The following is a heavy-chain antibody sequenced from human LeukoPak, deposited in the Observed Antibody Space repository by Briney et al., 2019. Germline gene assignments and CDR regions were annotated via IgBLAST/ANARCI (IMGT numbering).Heavy chain of an antibody. CDR3: AVRSSSGAFDI. J-gene: IGHJ3*02. CDR1: GFTFTNYG. Sequence: GGSLRLSCAASGFTFTNYGMNWVRQAPGKGLEWVSYISDSTSSMYYTDSVKGRFTISRDNAKNSLYLQMNSLRVEDTAVYYCAVRSSSGAFDIWGQGTMVTVSS. V-gene: IGHV3-48*01. CDR2: ISDSTSSM.